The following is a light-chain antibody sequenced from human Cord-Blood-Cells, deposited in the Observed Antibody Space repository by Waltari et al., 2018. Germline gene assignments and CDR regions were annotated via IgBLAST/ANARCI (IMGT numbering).Light chain of an antibody. Sequence: IVMTQSPDSMAVSLGERAPTNCKSSPSVLYSSNNKNYLAWYQQKPGQPPKLLIYWASTRESGVPDRFSGSGSGTDFTLTISSLQAEDVAVYYCQQYYSTPWTFGQGTKVEIK. CDR3: QQYYSTPWT. V-gene: IGKV4-1*01. CDR1: PSVLYSSNNKNY. CDR2: WAS. J-gene: IGKJ1*01.